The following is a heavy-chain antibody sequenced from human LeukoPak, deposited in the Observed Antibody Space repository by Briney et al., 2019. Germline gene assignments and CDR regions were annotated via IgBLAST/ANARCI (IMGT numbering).Heavy chain of an antibody. CDR3: ARDFGRSGGSRVPGY. CDR2: ISGDGGST. D-gene: IGHD2-15*01. V-gene: IGHV3-43*02. Sequence: GGSLRLSCAASGFTFDDYAMHWVRQAPGKGLEWVSLISGDGGSTYYADSVKGRFTISRDNSKNSLYLQMNSLRTEDTAVYYCARDFGRSGGSRVPGYWGQGTLVTVSS. CDR1: GFTFDDYA. J-gene: IGHJ4*02.